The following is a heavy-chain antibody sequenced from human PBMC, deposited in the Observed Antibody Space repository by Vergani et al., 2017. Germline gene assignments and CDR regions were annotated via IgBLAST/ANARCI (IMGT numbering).Heavy chain of an antibody. CDR1: GGTFSSYA. D-gene: IGHD2-2*01. CDR3: ARDPPVVVPAATDGEDWFDP. CDR2: IIPIFGTA. V-gene: IGHV1-69*18. J-gene: IGHJ5*02. Sequence: QVQLVQSGAEVKKPGSSVKVSCKASGGTFSSYAISWVRQAPGQGLEWMGRIIPIFGTANYAQKFQGRVTITADESTSTAYMELSSLISADTAVYYCARDPPVVVPAATDGEDWFDPWGQGTLVTVSS.